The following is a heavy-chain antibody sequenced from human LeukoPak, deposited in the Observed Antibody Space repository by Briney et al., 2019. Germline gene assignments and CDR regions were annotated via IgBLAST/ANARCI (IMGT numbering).Heavy chain of an antibody. J-gene: IGHJ5*02. CDR3: ARVVLNP. CDR1: GFTFSSYE. CDR2: ISSSGDTK. D-gene: IGHD3-10*02. Sequence: GGSLRLSCAGSGFTFSSYEMNWVRQAPGKGLECIAYISSSGDTKYYADSVKGRFTISRDNARNSLYLQMNSLRAEDTALYYCARVVLNPWGQGTLVTVSS. V-gene: IGHV3-48*03.